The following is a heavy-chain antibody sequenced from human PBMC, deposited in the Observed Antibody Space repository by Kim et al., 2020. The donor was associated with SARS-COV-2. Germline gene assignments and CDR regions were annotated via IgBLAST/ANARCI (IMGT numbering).Heavy chain of an antibody. CDR1: GFTFSSYG. CDR2: ISYDGSNK. D-gene: IGHD2-21*02. V-gene: IGHV3-30*18. CDR3: AKAPTVVTPGTFDI. J-gene: IGHJ3*02. Sequence: GGSLRLSCAASGFTFSSYGMHWVRQAPGKGLEWVAVISYDGSNKYYVDSVKGRFTISRDNSKNTLYLQMNSLRAEDTAVYYCAKAPTVVTPGTFDIWGQGTMVIVSS.